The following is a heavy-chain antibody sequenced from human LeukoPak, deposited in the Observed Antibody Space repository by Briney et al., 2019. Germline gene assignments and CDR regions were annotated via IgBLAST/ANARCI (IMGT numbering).Heavy chain of an antibody. CDR1: AGSLNTYY. V-gene: IGHV4-59*08. J-gene: IGHJ3*02. D-gene: IGHD4-11*01. CDR2: IYSTGST. Sequence: SETLSLTCTVSAGSLNTYYWSWIRQPPGKGLEWIGYIYSTGSTNYNPSLKSRVTISVDTSKNQFSLKLSSVTAADTAVYYCARHSLQFGAFDIWGQGIMVTVSS. CDR3: ARHSLQFGAFDI.